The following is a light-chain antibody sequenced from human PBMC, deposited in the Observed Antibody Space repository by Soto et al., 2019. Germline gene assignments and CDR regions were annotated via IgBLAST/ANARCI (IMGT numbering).Light chain of an antibody. Sequence: IVWIQSPATLSVSPGERATPSCRPSQNITNYLIWYQQKPGQAPRLLIYDVSNRATDIPARFSGSGSGTDFTLTISSLEPEDLAVYYCQQRSNWPRTFGQGTKVEIK. V-gene: IGKV3-11*01. CDR1: QNITNY. CDR3: QQRSNWPRT. CDR2: DVS. J-gene: IGKJ1*01.